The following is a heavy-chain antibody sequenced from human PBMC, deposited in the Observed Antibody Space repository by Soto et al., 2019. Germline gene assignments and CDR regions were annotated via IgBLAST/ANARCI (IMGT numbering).Heavy chain of an antibody. Sequence: QVQLQQWGAGLLKPSETLSLTCAVYGGSFSGYYWSWIRQPPGKGLEWIGEINHSGSTNYNPSLKSRVTISVDTSKNQFSLKLSSVTAADTALYYCARSIAAAGTSDYWGQGTLVTVSS. CDR1: GGSFSGYY. CDR2: INHSGST. J-gene: IGHJ4*02. D-gene: IGHD6-13*01. CDR3: ARSIAAAGTSDY. V-gene: IGHV4-34*01.